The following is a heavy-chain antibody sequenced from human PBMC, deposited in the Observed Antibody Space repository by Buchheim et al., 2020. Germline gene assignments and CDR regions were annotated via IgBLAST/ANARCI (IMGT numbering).Heavy chain of an antibody. J-gene: IGHJ6*02. CDR3: AKVPAPYSSGPQTFDYYYYGMDV. CDR1: GFTFSSYG. CDR2: ISYDGSNK. V-gene: IGHV3-30*18. D-gene: IGHD6-19*01. Sequence: QVQLVESGGGVVQPGRSLRLSCAASGFTFSSYGMHWVRQAPGKGLEWVAVISYDGSNKYYEDSVKGRFTLSRDNSKNTLYIQMNSLRGEDTAVYYCAKVPAPYSSGPQTFDYYYYGMDVWGQGTT.